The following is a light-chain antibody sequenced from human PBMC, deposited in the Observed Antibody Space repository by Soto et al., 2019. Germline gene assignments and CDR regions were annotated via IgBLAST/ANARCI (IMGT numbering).Light chain of an antibody. Sequence: AIQMTQSPSSLSASVGDRVTITCQASQDMRNDLAWYQQKPGQAPKFLIYAASNLQSGVPSRFSGSGSGTNFTLTISSLQPEDFASYYCLQDYTYPFTFGQGTKLEIK. CDR3: LQDYTYPFT. J-gene: IGKJ2*01. CDR1: QDMRND. V-gene: IGKV1-6*02. CDR2: AAS.